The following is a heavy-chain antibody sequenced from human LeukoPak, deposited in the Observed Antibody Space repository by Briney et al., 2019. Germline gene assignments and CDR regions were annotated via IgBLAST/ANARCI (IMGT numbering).Heavy chain of an antibody. J-gene: IGHJ4*02. V-gene: IGHV3-30*04. D-gene: IGHD2-15*01. Sequence: GRSLRLSCAASGFTFSNYAMHWVRQAPGRGLEWVAVLSYDGTNKYYADSVKGRFTISRDNSKNTLYLQMNSLRAEDTAVYYCAKDLDCSGGSCSDYWGQGTLVTVSS. CDR3: AKDLDCSGGSCSDY. CDR1: GFTFSNYA. CDR2: LSYDGTNK.